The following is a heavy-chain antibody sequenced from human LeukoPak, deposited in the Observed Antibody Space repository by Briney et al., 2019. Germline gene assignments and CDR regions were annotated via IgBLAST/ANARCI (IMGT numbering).Heavy chain of an antibody. J-gene: IGHJ4*02. D-gene: IGHD2-15*01. V-gene: IGHV3-21*01. Sequence: GESLRLSCTASGFTFRTYAMTWVRQAPGKGLEWISSMSSGSSYIYYADPVRGRFTISRDNAKHSLSLEMNNLRAEDTAMYYCARDRPTGASRVFVVEWGQGTLVTVSS. CDR2: MSSGSSYI. CDR1: GFTFRTYA. CDR3: ARDRPTGASRVFVVE.